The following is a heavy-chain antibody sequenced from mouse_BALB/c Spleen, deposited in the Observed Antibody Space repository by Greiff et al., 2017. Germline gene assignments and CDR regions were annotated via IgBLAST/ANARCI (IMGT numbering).Heavy chain of an antibody. D-gene: IGHD2-1*01. J-gene: IGHJ3*01. CDR2: ISSGGGST. CDR1: GFAFSSYD. V-gene: IGHV5-12-1*01. Sequence: EVKVEESGGGLVKPGGSLKLSCAASGFAFSSYDMSWVRQTPEKRLEWVAYISSGGGSTYYPDTVKGRFTISRDNAKNTLYLQMSSLKSEDTAMYYCARDYGNYFAWFAYWGQGTLVTVSA. CDR3: ARDYGNYFAWFAY.